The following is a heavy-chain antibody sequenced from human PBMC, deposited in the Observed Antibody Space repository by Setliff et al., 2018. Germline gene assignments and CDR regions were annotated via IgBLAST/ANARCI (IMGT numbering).Heavy chain of an antibody. V-gene: IGHV3-21*01. D-gene: IGHD3-16*01. Sequence: GGSLRLSCTASGFTFGHYNMNWVRQAPGKGLEWVSSISDTTNFIYYADSVKGRFTISRDNSRNTLYLQMNSLRGEDTAVYFCARDPIGPFLSYMDDWGKGTTVTVSS. CDR3: ARDPIGPFLSYMDD. CDR2: ISDTTNFI. CDR1: GFTFGHYN. J-gene: IGHJ6*03.